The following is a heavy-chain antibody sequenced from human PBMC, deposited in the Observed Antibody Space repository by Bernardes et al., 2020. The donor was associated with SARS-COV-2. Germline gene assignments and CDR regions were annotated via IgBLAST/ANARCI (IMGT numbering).Heavy chain of an antibody. V-gene: IGHV3-48*01. CDR3: RGVYYFYGMEV. CDR1: GSTFSTYS. Sequence: GGSLRLSCAAPGSTFSTYSMNWVRQPPGKGLDGVAYISSSVNTKYYADSVKGRFTISRDNAKDSLSLQMNSLRAEDTAVYYCRGVYYFYGMEVWGPGTTVTVS. CDR2: ISSSVNTK. J-gene: IGHJ6*02.